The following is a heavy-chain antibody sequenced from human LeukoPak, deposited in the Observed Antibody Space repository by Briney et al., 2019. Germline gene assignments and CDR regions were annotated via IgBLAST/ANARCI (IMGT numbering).Heavy chain of an antibody. J-gene: IGHJ4*02. CDR1: GYTFTGYY. Sequence: ASVKVSCKASGYTFTGYYMHWVRQAPGQGLEWMGWINPNSGGTNYAQKFQGRVTMTRDTSISTAYMELSRLRSDDTAVYYCARDLIRSIVLMVYAKGPLDYWGQGTLVTVSS. CDR3: ARDLIRSIVLMVYAKGPLDY. V-gene: IGHV1-2*02. D-gene: IGHD2-8*01. CDR2: INPNSGGT.